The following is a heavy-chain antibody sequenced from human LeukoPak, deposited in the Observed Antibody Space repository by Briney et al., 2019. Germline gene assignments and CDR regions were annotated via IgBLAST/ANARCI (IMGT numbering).Heavy chain of an antibody. CDR1: GFTFSPYS. CDR2: ISSSSTYI. V-gene: IGHV3-21*01. J-gene: IGHJ3*02. Sequence: GGSLRLSCAASGFTFSPYSMNWVRQAPGKGLEWVSSISSSSTYIFYADSMKGRFTISRDNSKNTLYLQMNSLRAEDTAVYYCARGALDIVVVPAADDAFDIWGQGTMVTVSS. D-gene: IGHD2-2*03. CDR3: ARGALDIVVVPAADDAFDI.